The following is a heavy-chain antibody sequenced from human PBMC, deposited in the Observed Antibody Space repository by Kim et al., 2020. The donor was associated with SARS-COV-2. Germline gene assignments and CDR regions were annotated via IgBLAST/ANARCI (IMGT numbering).Heavy chain of an antibody. CDR2: IYYSGST. D-gene: IGHD5-18*01. J-gene: IGHJ4*02. V-gene: IGHV4-31*03. CDR1: GGSISSGGYY. Sequence: SETLSLTCTVSGGSISSGGYYWSWIRQHPGKGLEWIGYIYYSGSTYYNPSLKSRVTISVDTSKNQFSLKLSSVTAADTAVYYCARDPLQLWRPGGLDYWGQGTLVTVSS. CDR3: ARDPLQLWRPGGLDY.